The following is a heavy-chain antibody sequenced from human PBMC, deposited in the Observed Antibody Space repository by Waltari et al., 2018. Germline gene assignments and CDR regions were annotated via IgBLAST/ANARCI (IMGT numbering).Heavy chain of an antibody. D-gene: IGHD2-15*01. CDR2: IDHSGST. Sequence: QVQLQESGPGLVKPSETLSLTCTVSGYSISSGYYWGWIRQPPGKGLEWIGSIDHSGSTYYNPSLKSRVTISVDTSKNQFSLKLSSVTAADTAVYYCASTQGYCSGGSCYYDYWGQGTLVTVSS. CDR1: GYSISSGYY. V-gene: IGHV4-38-2*02. CDR3: ASTQGYCSGGSCYYDY. J-gene: IGHJ4*02.